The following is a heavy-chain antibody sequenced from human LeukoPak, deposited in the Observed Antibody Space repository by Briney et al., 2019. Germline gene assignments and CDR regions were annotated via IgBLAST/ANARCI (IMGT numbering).Heavy chain of an antibody. J-gene: IGHJ4*02. CDR1: GGTFSSYA. D-gene: IGHD2-2*01. V-gene: IGHV1-8*03. CDR2: MKPNSGNT. Sequence: ASVKVSCKASGGTFSSYAINWVRQATGQGLEWMGWMKPNSGNTGYTQKFQGRVTITRNTSISTAYMELSSLRSEDTAVYYCARGGKHADFDYWGQGTLVTVSS. CDR3: ARGGKHADFDY.